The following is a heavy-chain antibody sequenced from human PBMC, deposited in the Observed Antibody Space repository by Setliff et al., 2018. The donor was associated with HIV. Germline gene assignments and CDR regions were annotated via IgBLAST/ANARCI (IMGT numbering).Heavy chain of an antibody. D-gene: IGHD3-16*01. CDR1: GFTFSTYA. CDR2: INNRGDRT. V-gene: IGHV3-23*01. CDR3: AKDLAANIYDFSALYYVPYPVGS. Sequence: LRLSCAASGFTFSTYAMSWVRQAPGKGLEWVSGINNRGDRTDYADSVKGRFTISRDNSKNTVDLQMNSLTVEDTAVYYCAKDLAANIYDFSALYYVPYPVGSWGQGTLVTVS. J-gene: IGHJ5*02.